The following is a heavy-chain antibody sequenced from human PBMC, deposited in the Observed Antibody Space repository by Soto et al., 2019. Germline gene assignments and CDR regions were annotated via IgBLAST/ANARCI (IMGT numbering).Heavy chain of an antibody. CDR3: ARDKGLLFDCNFDS. Sequence: QVQLVESGGGVVQPRRSLRLSCAASGFIFTSYIVHWVRQAAGKGLEWVASVSYDGSKKHYADSVKGRFSISRDNYKNAVYLRMNSLRTEHTAVYYWARDKGLLFDCNFDSCGQGTLVTVSS. CDR2: VSYDGSKK. D-gene: IGHD3-16*01. J-gene: IGHJ4*02. CDR1: GFIFTSYI. V-gene: IGHV3-30*01.